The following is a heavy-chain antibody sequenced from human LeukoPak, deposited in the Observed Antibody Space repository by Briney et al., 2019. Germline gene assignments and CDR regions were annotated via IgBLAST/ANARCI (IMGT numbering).Heavy chain of an antibody. CDR3: ARGERLGPDF. J-gene: IGHJ4*02. CDR1: GASIMGNS. D-gene: IGHD1-1*01. V-gene: IGHV4-59*13. CDR2: IHYSGST. Sequence: SETLSLTCTVSGASIMGNSWTWIRNPPGKELEWIGYIHYSGSTNYNPSLQSRVTISVDTSRSHFSLKLSSATAADTAVYYCARGERLGPDFWGQGTLVTVSS.